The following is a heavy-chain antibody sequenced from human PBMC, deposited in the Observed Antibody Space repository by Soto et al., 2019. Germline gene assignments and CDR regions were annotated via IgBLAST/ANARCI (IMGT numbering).Heavy chain of an antibody. V-gene: IGHV3-15*07. J-gene: IGHJ4*02. CDR2: IKTKTDGGTT. D-gene: IGHD1-1*01. CDR1: GCSFSNAW. Sequence: GVLRLSCAASGCSFSNAWMNWVRQAPGEGLEWVGRIKTKTDGGTTDYSAPVKGRFTISRDDSKNTLYLQMNSLKTEDTAVYYCTTDQGTAWNDYWGQGTLVTVSS. CDR3: TTDQGTAWNDY.